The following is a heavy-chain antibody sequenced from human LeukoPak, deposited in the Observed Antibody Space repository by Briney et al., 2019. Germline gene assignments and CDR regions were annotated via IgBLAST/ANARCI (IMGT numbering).Heavy chain of an antibody. D-gene: IGHD1-26*01. CDR3: ARGIDSGSPPLGTFEI. CDR1: GYTFTSYY. Sequence: ASVKVSCKASGYTFTSYYMHWVRQAPGQGLEWMGIINPSGGSTSCAQRFQGRVTMTTDTSTSTAYMELRSLRSDDTAIYYCARGIDSGSPPLGTFEIWGQGTMVTVSS. CDR2: INPSGGST. J-gene: IGHJ3*02. V-gene: IGHV1-46*01.